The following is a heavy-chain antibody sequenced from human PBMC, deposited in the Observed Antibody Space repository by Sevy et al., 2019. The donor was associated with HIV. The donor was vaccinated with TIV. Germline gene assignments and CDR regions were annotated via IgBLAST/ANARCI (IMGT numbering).Heavy chain of an antibody. CDR3: AKDLDYFGSSAGPSSLIYNYYYGLED. D-gene: IGHD3-22*01. V-gene: IGHV3-30*18. CDR1: GFTFSSFG. J-gene: IGHJ6*02. CDR2: ISYDGSNK. Sequence: GESLKISCAASGFTFSSFGMHWVRQAPGKGLEWVSFISYDGSNKKYADSVKGRLTVSRDKSKNTLYLQLNSLRAEDTAVYYCAKDLDYFGSSAGPSSLIYNYYYGLEDWGPGTTVTVSS.